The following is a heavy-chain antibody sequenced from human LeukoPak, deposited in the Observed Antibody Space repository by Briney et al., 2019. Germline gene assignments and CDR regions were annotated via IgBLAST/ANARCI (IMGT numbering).Heavy chain of an antibody. J-gene: IGHJ4*02. V-gene: IGHV3-20*04. Sequence: GGSLSPSCAASESTFDDFGLSWFRQPPGKGWGWFSGINWNGGSTGYADSVKGRFTISRDNAKNSLYLQMNSLRAEDTALYYCARGPRYSSGWYYFDYWGQGTLVTVSS. CDR3: ARGPRYSSGWYYFDY. CDR2: INWNGGST. CDR1: ESTFDDFG. D-gene: IGHD6-19*01.